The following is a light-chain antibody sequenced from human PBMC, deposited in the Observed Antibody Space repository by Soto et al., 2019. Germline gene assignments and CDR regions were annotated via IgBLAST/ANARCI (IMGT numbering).Light chain of an antibody. Sequence: EIVLTQSPAILSLSPGDRATLSCRASQSVGTHLAWYQQKPGQAPRLLIYVTSNRASGVPARFSGSGSGTEFTLTISSLQSEDFAVYYCQQYNDWPATFGGGTKVDI. CDR2: VTS. CDR1: QSVGTH. CDR3: QQYNDWPAT. V-gene: IGKV3D-15*01. J-gene: IGKJ4*01.